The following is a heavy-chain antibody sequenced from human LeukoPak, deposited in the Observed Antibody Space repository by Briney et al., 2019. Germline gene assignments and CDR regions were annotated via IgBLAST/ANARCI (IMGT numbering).Heavy chain of an antibody. J-gene: IGHJ5*02. CDR2: INPNSGGT. CDR1: GYTFTGYY. CDR3: ARPPKGLLWFGELITPDTDNWFDP. D-gene: IGHD3-10*01. V-gene: IGHV1-2*06. Sequence: ASVKVSCKASGYTFTGYYMHWVRQAPGQGLEWMGRINPNSGGTNYAQKFQGRVTMNRDTSISTAYMELSRLRSDDTAVYYCARPPKGLLWFGELITPDTDNWFDPWGQGTLVTVSS.